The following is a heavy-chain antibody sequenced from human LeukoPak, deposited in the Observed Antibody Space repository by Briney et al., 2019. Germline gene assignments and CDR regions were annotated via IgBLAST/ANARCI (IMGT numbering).Heavy chain of an antibody. J-gene: IGHJ4*02. CDR2: INGGNGNT. D-gene: IGHD3-22*01. Sequence: GASVKVSCKASGYTFTSYDINWVRQAPGQSLEWMGWINGGNGNTQYSQKFQGRVTITRDTSASTVYMELSSLRSEDTAVFYCARAYYDASGPYHYWGQGTLVTVSS. CDR1: GYTFTSYD. V-gene: IGHV1-3*01. CDR3: ARAYYDASGPYHY.